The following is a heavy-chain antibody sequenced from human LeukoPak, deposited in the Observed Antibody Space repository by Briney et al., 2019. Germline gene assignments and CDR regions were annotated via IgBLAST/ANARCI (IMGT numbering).Heavy chain of an antibody. D-gene: IGHD5-12*01. J-gene: IGHJ4*02. Sequence: PSKTLSLTCTVSGGSISSYYWSWIRQPPGKGLEWIGYIYYSGSTNYNPSLKSRVIISVDTSKNQFSLKLSSVTAADTAVYYCARYSGYDYYFDYWGQGTLVTVSS. CDR2: IYYSGST. CDR3: ARYSGYDYYFDY. CDR1: GGSISSYY. V-gene: IGHV4-59*01.